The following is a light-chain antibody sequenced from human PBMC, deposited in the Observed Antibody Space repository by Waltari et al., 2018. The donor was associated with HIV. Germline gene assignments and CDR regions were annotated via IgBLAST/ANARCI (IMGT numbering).Light chain of an antibody. J-gene: IGKJ2*01. CDR2: WAS. Sequence: DIVMTQSPDSLALSLGERATINYKSNPSVLYSSNNKNFLAWYQQKSGQRPKLLVYWASTREAGVPDRFSGSGSGTDFTLTISSLQAEDVAVYFCQQHYTTPYTFGQGTKLEIK. V-gene: IGKV4-1*01. CDR1: PSVLYSSNNKNF. CDR3: QQHYTTPYT.